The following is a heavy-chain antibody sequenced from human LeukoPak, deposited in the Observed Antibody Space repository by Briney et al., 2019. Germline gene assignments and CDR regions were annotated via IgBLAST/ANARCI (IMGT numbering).Heavy chain of an antibody. CDR2: IKQDGSEK. Sequence: GGSLRLSCAASGFTFSSYWMSWVRQAPVKGLEWVANIKQDGSEKYYVDSVKGRFTIYRDNAKNSLYLQMNSLRAEDTAVYYCARDQDGDPGGFQHWGQGTLVTVSS. D-gene: IGHD4-17*01. V-gene: IGHV3-7*04. CDR3: ARDQDGDPGGFQH. J-gene: IGHJ1*01. CDR1: GFTFSSYW.